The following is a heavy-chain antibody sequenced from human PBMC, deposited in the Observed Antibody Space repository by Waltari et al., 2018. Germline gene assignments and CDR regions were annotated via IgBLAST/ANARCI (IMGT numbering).Heavy chain of an antibody. V-gene: IGHV3-23*01. J-gene: IGHJ5*02. CDR3: ARRTYGSGIDL. CDR1: GFTFSSYS. D-gene: IGHD3-10*01. CDR2: ISGGATST. Sequence: EVQLLESGGGLEQPGGSLRLSCAASGFTFSSYSMLWVRQAPGKGLEWVSAISGGATSTQYADSVKGRFTISRDNSKNTLYVQMNSLRAEDTAVYYCARRTYGSGIDLWGQGTLVTVSS.